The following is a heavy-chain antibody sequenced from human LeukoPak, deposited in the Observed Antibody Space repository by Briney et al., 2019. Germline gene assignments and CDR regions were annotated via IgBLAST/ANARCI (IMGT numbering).Heavy chain of an antibody. J-gene: IGHJ4*02. CDR2: VYHSGST. V-gene: IGHV4-30-2*01. Sequence: PSETLSLTCAVSGGSNSSGGYSWSWIRQPPGKGLEWIGYVYHSGSTYYNPSLKSRVTISVDRSKNQFSLKLSSVTAADTAVYYCARGYCSGGSCYLGYYFDHWGQGTLVTVSS. D-gene: IGHD2-15*01. CDR3: ARGYCSGGSCYLGYYFDH. CDR1: GGSNSSGGYS.